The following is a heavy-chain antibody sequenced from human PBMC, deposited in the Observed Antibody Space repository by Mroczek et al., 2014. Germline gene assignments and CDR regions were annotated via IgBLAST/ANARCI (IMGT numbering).Heavy chain of an antibody. CDR2: INPSGGST. Sequence: QVQLVQSGAEVKKPGASVKVSCKASGYTFTSYYMHWVRQAPGQGLEWMGIINPSGGSTSYAQKFQGRVTMTRDTSTSTVYMELSSLRSEDTAVYYCARDLTPGSGAVNYYFDYWGQGTLVTVSS. CDR3: ARDLTPGSGAVNYYFDY. D-gene: IGHD3-3*01. CDR1: GYTFTSYY. J-gene: IGHJ4*02. V-gene: IGHV1-46*03.